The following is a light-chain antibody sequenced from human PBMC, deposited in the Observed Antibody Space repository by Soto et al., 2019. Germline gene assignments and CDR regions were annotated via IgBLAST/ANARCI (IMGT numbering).Light chain of an antibody. J-gene: IGKJ1*01. V-gene: IGKV3-15*01. CDR2: GAS. Sequence: EAVMTQSPATLSVSLGERATLSCKASHSVQSFLAWYQQKPGQTPRLLIWGASFRATGVPDRFSGSGSGTEFTLSINSLQSEDAAIYFCHQYDNLWTFGQGTRVEI. CDR3: HQYDNLWT. CDR1: HSVQSF.